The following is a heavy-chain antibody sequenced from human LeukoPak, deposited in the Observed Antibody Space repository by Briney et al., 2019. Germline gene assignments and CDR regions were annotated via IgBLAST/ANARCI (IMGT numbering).Heavy chain of an antibody. CDR2: ISYDGSNK. J-gene: IGHJ4*02. CDR1: GFTFSSYG. V-gene: IGHV3-30*18. Sequence: TGGSLRLSCAASGFTFSSYGMHWVRQAPGKGLEWVAVISYDGSNKYYADSVKGRFTISRDNSKNTLYLQMNSLRAEDTAVYYCAKGVLLWFGELFKDTAMVPLDYWGQGTPVTVSS. D-gene: IGHD3-10*01. CDR3: AKGVLLWFGELFKDTAMVPLDY.